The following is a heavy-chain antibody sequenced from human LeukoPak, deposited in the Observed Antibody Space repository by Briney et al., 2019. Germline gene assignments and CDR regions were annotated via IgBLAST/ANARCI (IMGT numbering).Heavy chain of an antibody. CDR3: AGYTRRWLQIDY. CDR2: IIPIFGTA. V-gene: IGHV1-69*13. CDR1: GGTFSSYA. Sequence: SVKVSCKASGGTFSSYAIGWVRQAPGQGLEWMGGIIPIFGTANYAQKFQGRVTITADESTSTAYMELSSLRSEDTAVYYCAGYTRRWLQIDYWGQGTLVTLSS. J-gene: IGHJ4*02. D-gene: IGHD5-24*01.